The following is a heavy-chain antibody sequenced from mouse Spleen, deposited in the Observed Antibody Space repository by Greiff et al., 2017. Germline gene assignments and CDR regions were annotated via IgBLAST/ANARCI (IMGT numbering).Heavy chain of an antibody. Sequence: EVMLVESGGGLVKPGGSLKLSCAASGFTFSSYGMSWVRQTPEKRLEWVATISGGGSYTYYPDSVKGRFTISRDNAKNNLYLQMSSLRSEDTALYYCARHDYDNYAMDYWGQGTSVTVSS. CDR3: ARHDYDNYAMDY. J-gene: IGHJ4*01. V-gene: IGHV5-9-2*01. D-gene: IGHD2-4*01. CDR1: GFTFSSYG. CDR2: ISGGGSYT.